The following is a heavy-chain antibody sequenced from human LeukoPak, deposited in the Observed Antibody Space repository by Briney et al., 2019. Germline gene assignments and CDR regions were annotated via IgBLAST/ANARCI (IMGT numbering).Heavy chain of an antibody. CDR3: ARQSDPYCSGGSCYPNWFDP. D-gene: IGHD2-15*01. CDR1: GVSINSYY. J-gene: IGHJ5*02. Sequence: SETLSLTCTASGVSINSYYWSWIRQPAGKGLEWIGRIYTSGTTNYNPSLKSRVTMSIDTSKNQFSLKLSSVTAADTAVYYCARQSDPYCSGGSCYPNWFDPWGQGTLVTVSS. V-gene: IGHV4-4*07. CDR2: IYTSGTT.